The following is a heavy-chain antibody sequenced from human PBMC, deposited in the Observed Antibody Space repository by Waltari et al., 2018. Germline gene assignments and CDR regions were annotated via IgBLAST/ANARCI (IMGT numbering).Heavy chain of an antibody. V-gene: IGHV4-38-2*02. Sequence: QVQLQQSGPGLVKPSETLSLTCTVSGYSISNVYYWGWIRQPPGKGLEWIGSIHHSGSAYSNPSRNSRVTISLETSNTQFSLKLTSVAATDTAIYYCARQPIEGNLPDWFDPWGQGTLVTVSS. CDR3: ARQPIEGNLPDWFDP. CDR1: GYSISNVYY. D-gene: IGHD1-1*01. J-gene: IGHJ5*02. CDR2: IHHSGSA.